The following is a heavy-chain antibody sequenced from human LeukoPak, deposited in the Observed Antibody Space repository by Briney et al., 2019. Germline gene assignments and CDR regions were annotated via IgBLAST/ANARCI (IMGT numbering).Heavy chain of an antibody. D-gene: IGHD2-2*01. Sequence: GGSLRLSCAASGFTFSSYAMSWVRQAPGKGLEWVSAISGSGGSTYYADSVKGRFTISRDNSKSTLYLQMNSLRAEDTAVYYCAKDVGCSSTSCYNPHYWGQGTLVTVSS. CDR3: AKDVGCSSTSCYNPHY. CDR2: ISGSGGST. J-gene: IGHJ4*02. V-gene: IGHV3-23*01. CDR1: GFTFSSYA.